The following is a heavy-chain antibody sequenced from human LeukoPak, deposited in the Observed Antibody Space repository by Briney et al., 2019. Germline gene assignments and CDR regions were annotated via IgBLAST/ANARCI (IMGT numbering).Heavy chain of an antibody. CDR3: ARGGDGYDWEFDP. D-gene: IGHD5-12*01. Sequence: PSQTLSLTCTVSGGSISSGAYYWSWIRQHPGKGLEWIGYIYYSGSTYYNPSLKSRVTISVDTSKNQFSLKLSSVTAADTAVYYCARGGDGYDWEFDPWGQGTLVTVSS. CDR2: IYYSGST. J-gene: IGHJ5*02. CDR1: GGSISSGAYY. V-gene: IGHV4-31*03.